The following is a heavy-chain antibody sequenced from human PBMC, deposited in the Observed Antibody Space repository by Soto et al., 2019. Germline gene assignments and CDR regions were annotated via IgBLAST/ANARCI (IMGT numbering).Heavy chain of an antibody. J-gene: IGHJ4*02. CDR3: VRDMYYNDSSGYYRFDY. CDR2: ISYDGSNK. V-gene: IGHV3-30*03. Sequence: PGGSLRLSCAASGLTFSSYGMHWVRQAPGKGLEWVAVISYDGSNKNYADSVKGRFTISRDNSKNTVYLQMNSLRAEDTAVYYCVRDMYYNDSSGYYRFDYWGQGTLVTVSS. CDR1: GLTFSSYG. D-gene: IGHD3-22*01.